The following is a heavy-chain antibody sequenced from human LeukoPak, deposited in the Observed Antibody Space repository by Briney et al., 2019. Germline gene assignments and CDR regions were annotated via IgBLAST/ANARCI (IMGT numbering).Heavy chain of an antibody. Sequence: SETLSLTCTVSGNSISSGYYWGWIRQPPGKGLEWIGYIYNSGSTNYNPSLKSRVTISLDTSKNQFSLKLSSVTAADTAVYYCARGVVAAAGRTFDFWGQGTLVTVSS. D-gene: IGHD6-13*01. CDR1: GNSISSGYY. CDR2: IYNSGST. CDR3: ARGVVAAAGRTFDF. V-gene: IGHV4-61*01. J-gene: IGHJ4*02.